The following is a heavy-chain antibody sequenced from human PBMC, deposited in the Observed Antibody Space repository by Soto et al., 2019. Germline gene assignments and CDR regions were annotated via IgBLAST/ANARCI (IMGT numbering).Heavy chain of an antibody. Sequence: VQLVQSGAEVKTPGSSVKVSCKASGDTFSSYSIAWVRQAPGQGLEWMGGIIPVFRSINYSQKFQCRVTITADESTTTAYMELTSLRPQDTAVYFCARDDGWNYRYYDMEVWGQGTTVTVS. CDR3: ARDDGWNYRYYDMEV. J-gene: IGHJ6*02. D-gene: IGHD1-7*01. CDR1: GDTFSSYS. CDR2: IIPVFRSI. V-gene: IGHV1-69*12.